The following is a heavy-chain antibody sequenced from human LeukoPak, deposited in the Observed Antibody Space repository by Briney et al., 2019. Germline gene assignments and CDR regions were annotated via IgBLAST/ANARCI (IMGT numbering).Heavy chain of an antibody. J-gene: IGHJ5*02. Sequence: NPGGSLRLSCAASGFTLSNYDMNWVRQAPGKGLEWVSSISTSSRYIYYKDSVRGRFTISRDDAKNSLYLEMNSLRAEDTAVYYCARADCSSSTCYLRRSWFDPWGQGTLVTVSS. CDR1: GFTLSNYD. CDR3: ARADCSSSTCYLRRSWFDP. V-gene: IGHV3-21*01. D-gene: IGHD2-2*01. CDR2: ISTSSRYI.